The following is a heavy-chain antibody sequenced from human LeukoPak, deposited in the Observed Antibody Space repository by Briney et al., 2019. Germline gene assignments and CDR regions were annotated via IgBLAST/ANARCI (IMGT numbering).Heavy chain of an antibody. CDR3: ARAWSRFVGELLVGWFDP. CDR1: GGSISSSSYY. J-gene: IGHJ5*02. Sequence: SETLSLTCTVSGGSISSSSYYWGWIRQPPEKGLEWIGSIYYSGSTYYNPSLKSRVTISVDTSKNQFSLKLSSVTAADTAVYYCARAWSRFVGELLVGWFDPWGQGTLVTVSS. V-gene: IGHV4-39*07. CDR2: IYYSGST. D-gene: IGHD3-10*01.